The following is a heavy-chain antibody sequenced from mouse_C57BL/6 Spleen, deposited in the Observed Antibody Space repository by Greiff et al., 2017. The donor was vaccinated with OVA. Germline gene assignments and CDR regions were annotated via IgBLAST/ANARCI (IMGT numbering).Heavy chain of an antibody. Sequence: VQLQQSVAELVRPGASVKLSCTASGFTIKNTYMHWVKQRPEQGLEWIGRIDPANGNTKYAPKFQGKATITADTSSNTAYLQLSSLTSEDTAIYYCARADSLYAMDYWGQGTSVTVSS. V-gene: IGHV14-3*01. CDR2: IDPANGNT. D-gene: IGHD2-13*01. CDR3: ARADSLYAMDY. J-gene: IGHJ4*01. CDR1: GFTIKNTY.